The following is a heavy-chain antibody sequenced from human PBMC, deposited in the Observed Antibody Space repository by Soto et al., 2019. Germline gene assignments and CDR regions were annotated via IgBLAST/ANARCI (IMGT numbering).Heavy chain of an antibody. J-gene: IGHJ4*02. V-gene: IGHV4-59*12. CDR2: TSYTGST. CDR3: ARSYSGGDAYFDY. D-gene: IGHD2-21*02. Sequence: PSETLSLTCFVSGGSITSYHWSWIRQFPGKGLEWIAYTSYTGSTYYNPSPKSRVTIAADRSKNQFSLNLASVTAADTAVYYCARSYSGGDAYFDYWGQGTVVTVSS. CDR1: GGSITSYH.